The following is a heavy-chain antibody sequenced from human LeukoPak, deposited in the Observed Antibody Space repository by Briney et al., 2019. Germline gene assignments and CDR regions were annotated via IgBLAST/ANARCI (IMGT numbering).Heavy chain of an antibody. D-gene: IGHD3-10*01. Sequence: GGSLRLSCAASGFTFIDYYMTWIRQAPGKGLEWLAYIRYDGSSKYYADFVKGRFTISRDYSKNTLYLHMNSLRAEDTAVYYCARDQAGSGHYADYWGQGTLVTVPS. V-gene: IGHV3-30*02. CDR3: ARDQAGSGHYADY. J-gene: IGHJ4*02. CDR2: IRYDGSSK. CDR1: GFTFIDYY.